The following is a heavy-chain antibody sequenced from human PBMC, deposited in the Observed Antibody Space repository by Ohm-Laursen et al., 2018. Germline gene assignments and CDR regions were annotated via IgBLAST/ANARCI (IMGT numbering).Heavy chain of an antibody. CDR3: ARVLTAAARPFDS. D-gene: IGHD6-13*01. CDR2: ITYNGNT. J-gene: IGHJ4*02. V-gene: IGHV1-18*04. CDR1: GYSFNSNH. Sequence: ASVKVSCKASGYSFNSNHMQWLRQAPGQGLEWMGRITYNGNTNYAQKLLGRVTMTTDTSTSTAYMELRSLVSDDTAMYYCARVLTAAARPFDSWGQGTLVTVSS.